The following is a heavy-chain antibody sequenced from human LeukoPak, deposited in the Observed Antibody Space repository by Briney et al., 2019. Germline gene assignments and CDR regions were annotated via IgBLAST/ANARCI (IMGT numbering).Heavy chain of an antibody. CDR3: ARRNDRITIFGVVTRRRGNWFDP. CDR1: GGSISSSSYS. D-gene: IGHD3-3*01. V-gene: IGHV4-39*07. CDR2: IYYSGST. Sequence: PSETLSLTCSVSGGSISSSSYSWGWIRQPPGKGLEWIGSIYYSGSTYYNPSLKSRVTISVDTSKNQFSLKLSSVTAADTAVYYCARRNDRITIFGVVTRRRGNWFDPWGQGTLVTVSS. J-gene: IGHJ5*02.